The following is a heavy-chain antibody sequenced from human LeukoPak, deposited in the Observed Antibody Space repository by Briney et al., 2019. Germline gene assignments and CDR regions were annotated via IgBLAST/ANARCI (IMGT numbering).Heavy chain of an antibody. J-gene: IGHJ3*02. Sequence: GGSLRLSCAASGFTFSSYAMHWVRQAPGKGLEWVAVISYGGSNKYYADSVKGRFTISRDNSKNTLYLQMNSLRAEDTAVYYCARDSGFLEWYDAFDIWGQGTMVTVSS. CDR2: ISYGGSNK. V-gene: IGHV3-30-3*01. CDR1: GFTFSSYA. D-gene: IGHD3-3*01. CDR3: ARDSGFLEWYDAFDI.